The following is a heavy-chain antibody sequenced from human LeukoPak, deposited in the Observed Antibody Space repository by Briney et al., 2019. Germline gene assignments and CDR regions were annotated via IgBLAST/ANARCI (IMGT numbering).Heavy chain of an antibody. CDR2: INPNSGGT. CDR1: GYNFTIYY. CDR3: ARASIGVAYSHFDY. J-gene: IGHJ4*02. Sequence: ASVTVSCKASGYNFTIYYLHWVRQAPGQGLEWMGWINPNSGGTNYAQNFQGRVTMTRDTSITTGYMELSSLRSDDTAVYYCARASIGVAYSHFDYCGQGTLVTVSS. D-gene: IGHD1-26*01. V-gene: IGHV1-2*02.